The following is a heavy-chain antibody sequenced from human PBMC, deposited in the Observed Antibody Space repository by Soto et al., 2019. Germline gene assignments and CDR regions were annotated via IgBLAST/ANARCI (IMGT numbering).Heavy chain of an antibody. CDR2: IYYSGST. J-gene: IGHJ3*02. Sequence: PSETLSLTCTVSGGSISSYYWSWIRQPPGKGLEWIGYIYYSGSTNYNPSLKSRVTISVDTSKNQFSLKLSSVTAADTAVYYCARQLRGHDAFDIWGQGTMVTVSS. V-gene: IGHV4-59*01. D-gene: IGHD3-10*01. CDR3: ARQLRGHDAFDI. CDR1: GGSISSYY.